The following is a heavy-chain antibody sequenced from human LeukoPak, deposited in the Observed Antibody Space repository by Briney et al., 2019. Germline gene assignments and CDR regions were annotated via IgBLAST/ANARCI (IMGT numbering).Heavy chain of an antibody. Sequence: PSETLSLTCTVSGGSISSSSYYWGWIRQPPGKGLEWIGSTYYSGSTYYNPSLKSRVTISVDTSKNQFSLKLSSVTAADTAVYYCARQHIAVAVYFDYWGQGTLVTVSS. CDR2: TYYSGST. J-gene: IGHJ4*02. CDR3: ARQHIAVAVYFDY. D-gene: IGHD6-19*01. V-gene: IGHV4-39*01. CDR1: GGSISSSSYY.